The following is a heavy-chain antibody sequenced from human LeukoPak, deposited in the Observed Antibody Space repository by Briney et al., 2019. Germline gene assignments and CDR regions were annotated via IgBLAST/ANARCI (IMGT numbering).Heavy chain of an antibody. D-gene: IGHD1-1*01. Sequence: TEGSLRLSCAASGFTFSDYSMNWVRQAPGKGLEWISYIGISSGNTKYADSVKGRFTISGDNAKQSLYLQLNSLRVEDTAVYYCARDHNYAFDNWGQGTLVTVSS. CDR2: IGISSGNT. CDR1: GFTFSDYS. V-gene: IGHV3-48*04. CDR3: ARDHNYAFDN. J-gene: IGHJ4*02.